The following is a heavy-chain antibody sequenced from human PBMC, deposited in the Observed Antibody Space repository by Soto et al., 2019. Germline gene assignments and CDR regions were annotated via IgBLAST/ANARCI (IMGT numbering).Heavy chain of an antibody. V-gene: IGHV3-74*01. D-gene: IGHD1-26*01. CDR3: TRDDSGLGIDY. CDR2: IPSDGRDV. CDR1: GFNFRDFW. J-gene: IGHJ4*02. Sequence: PGGSLRLSCEASGFNFRDFWMHWVRQPPGKGPEWVSNIPSDGRDVSYADSVRGRFTISRDDARNTLYLQMSDLRVEDTAIYYCTRDDSGLGIDYWGRGTQVTVSS.